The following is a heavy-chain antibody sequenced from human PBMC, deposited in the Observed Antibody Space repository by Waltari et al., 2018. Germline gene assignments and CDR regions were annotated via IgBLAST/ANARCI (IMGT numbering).Heavy chain of an antibody. D-gene: IGHD7-27*01. V-gene: IGHV4-38-2*02. CDR2: IYYSGTT. CDR3: VRDRPTGEVDQ. CDR1: GYSVTGGFY. J-gene: IGHJ4*02. Sequence: QVQLQESGPGLVKPSETLSLTCSVSGYSVTGGFYWGWIRQAPGKGLEWIANIYYSGTTYYNPSPRSRVTISVDTSKNQFSLKLTSLTAADTAVYYCVRDRPTGEVDQWGPGTLVTVSS.